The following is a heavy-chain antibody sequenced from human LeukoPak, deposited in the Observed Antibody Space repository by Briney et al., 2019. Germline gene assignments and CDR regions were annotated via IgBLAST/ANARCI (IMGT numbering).Heavy chain of an antibody. Sequence: PSETLSLTCAVSGGSFSGYYWSWIRQPPGKGLEWMGEINHSGSTNYNPSLKSRVTISVATSNNQFSLKLSSVTAADTAVYYCARGPIDSSGYYFPFDYWGQGTLVTVSS. CDR2: INHSGST. CDR3: ARGPIDSSGYYFPFDY. D-gene: IGHD3-22*01. V-gene: IGHV4-34*01. CDR1: GGSFSGYY. J-gene: IGHJ4*02.